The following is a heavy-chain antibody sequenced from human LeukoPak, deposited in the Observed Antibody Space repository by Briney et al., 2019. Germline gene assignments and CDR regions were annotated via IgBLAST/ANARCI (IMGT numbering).Heavy chain of an antibody. J-gene: IGHJ5*02. Sequence: PGGSLRLSRAASGFTFSSYSMNWVRQAPGKGLEWVSSISSSSSYIYYADSVKGRFTISRDNAKNSLYLQMNSLRAEDTAVYYCARGGYCSSTSCSAYNWFDPWGQGTLVTVSS. D-gene: IGHD2-2*01. CDR2: ISSSSSYI. CDR3: ARGGYCSSTSCSAYNWFDP. V-gene: IGHV3-21*01. CDR1: GFTFSSYS.